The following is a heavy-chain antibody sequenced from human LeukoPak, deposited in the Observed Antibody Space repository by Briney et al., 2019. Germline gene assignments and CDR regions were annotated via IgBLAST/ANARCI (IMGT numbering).Heavy chain of an antibody. CDR1: GYTFTCYY. CDR2: INPNSGGT. V-gene: IGHV1-2*02. D-gene: IGHD1-26*01. Sequence: ASVKVSCKASGYTFTCYYMHWVRQAPGQGLEWMGWINPNSGGTNYAQKFQGRVTMPRDTSINTAYMDLSRLRSDDTAVYYCARGSIVGATFDYFDYWGEGTLVTVSS. CDR3: ARGSIVGATFDYFDY. J-gene: IGHJ4*02.